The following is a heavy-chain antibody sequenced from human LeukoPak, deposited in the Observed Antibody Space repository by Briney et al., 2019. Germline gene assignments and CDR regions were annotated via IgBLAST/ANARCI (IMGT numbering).Heavy chain of an antibody. Sequence: AETLSLTCTVSGGSISSSSYYWGWIRQPPGKGLEWIGSIYYSGSTYYNPSLKSRVTISVDTSKNQFSLKLSSVTAADTAVYYCARLPRRYASGSYLSPFDYWGQGTLVNVSS. J-gene: IGHJ4*02. CDR1: GGSISSSSYY. D-gene: IGHD3-10*01. CDR2: IYYSGST. V-gene: IGHV4-39*01. CDR3: ARLPRRYASGSYLSPFDY.